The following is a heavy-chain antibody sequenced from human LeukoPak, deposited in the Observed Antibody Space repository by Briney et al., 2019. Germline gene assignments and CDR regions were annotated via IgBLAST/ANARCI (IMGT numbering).Heavy chain of an antibody. V-gene: IGHV1-69*05. J-gene: IGHJ3*02. Sequence: ASVKVSCKASGGTFSSYAISWVRQAPGQGLEWMGGIIPIFGTANYAQKFQGSVTITTDESTSTAYMELSSLRSEDTAVYYCASPAGSWKAFDIWGQGTMVTVSS. CDR3: ASPAGSWKAFDI. D-gene: IGHD6-13*01. CDR2: IIPIFGTA. CDR1: GGTFSSYA.